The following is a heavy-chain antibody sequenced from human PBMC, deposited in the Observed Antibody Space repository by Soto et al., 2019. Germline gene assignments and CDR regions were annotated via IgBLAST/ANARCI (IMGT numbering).Heavy chain of an antibody. J-gene: IGHJ4*02. Sequence: GGSLRLSCAASGFTFSSYSMNWVRQAPGKGLEWVSSISSSSSYIYYADSVKGRFTISRDNAKNSLYLQMNSLRAEDTAVYYCARAPTYYDILTGYSPPYYFDYWGQGTLVTVSS. V-gene: IGHV3-21*01. CDR1: GFTFSSYS. D-gene: IGHD3-9*01. CDR3: ARAPTYYDILTGYSPPYYFDY. CDR2: ISSSSSYI.